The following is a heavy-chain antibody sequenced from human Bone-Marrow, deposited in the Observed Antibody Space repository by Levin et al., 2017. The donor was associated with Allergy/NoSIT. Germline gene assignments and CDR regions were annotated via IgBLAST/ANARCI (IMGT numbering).Heavy chain of an antibody. CDR2: IYFSGTT. J-gene: IGHJ5*02. Sequence: PSETLSLTCAVSGGSISSGDYSWSWIRQPPGKGLEWIGHIYFSGTTYYNPSLKSRLAISMDRSKNQFSLNLSSVTAADTAVYFCASREYGDYPWFGPWGQGTLVTVSS. D-gene: IGHD4-17*01. CDR1: GGSISSGDYS. CDR3: ASREYGDYPWFGP. V-gene: IGHV4-30-2*01.